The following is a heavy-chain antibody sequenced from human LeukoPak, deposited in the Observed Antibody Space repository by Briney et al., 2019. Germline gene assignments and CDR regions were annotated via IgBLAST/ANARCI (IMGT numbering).Heavy chain of an antibody. J-gene: IGHJ4*02. D-gene: IGHD2-15*01. CDR3: AGRGCSDGLCHFDY. V-gene: IGHV3-21*01. Sequence: GGSLRLACTASGFTFSTYSMNWVRQAPGKGLEWVSSISSGGSYIHSSDSVKGRFTISRDNAKNSLYLQMNSLRAEDTAVYYCAGRGCSDGLCHFDYWGQGTLVTVSS. CDR1: GFTFSTYS. CDR2: ISSGGSYI.